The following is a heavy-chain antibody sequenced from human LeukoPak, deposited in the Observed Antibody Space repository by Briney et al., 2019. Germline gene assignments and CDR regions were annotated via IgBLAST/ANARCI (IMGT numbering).Heavy chain of an antibody. CDR2: SSAYNGDT. V-gene: IGHV1-18*03. Sequence: ASVKVSCKASGFTFAMFGISWVRQAPGQGVEWMGWSSAYNGDTKYSQRFQGRVTMSTDTYTNTAYMDLRSLRPDDMAVYYCVRDIGECTSTSRYAPFIDYWGQGTLVTVSS. D-gene: IGHD2-2*01. J-gene: IGHJ4*02. CDR3: VRDIGECTSTSRYAPFIDY. CDR1: GFTFAMFG.